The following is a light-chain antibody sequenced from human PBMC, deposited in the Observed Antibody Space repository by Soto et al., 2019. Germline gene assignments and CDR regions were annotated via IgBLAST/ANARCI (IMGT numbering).Light chain of an antibody. CDR1: QSISSW. J-gene: IGKJ3*01. CDR3: QQYYSYPFT. CDR2: DAY. V-gene: IGKV1-5*01. Sequence: DIQMTQSPSTLSASVGDRVTITCRASQSISSWLAWYQQKPGKAPKLLIYDAYSLEGGVPSRFSGSGSGTDFTLTISSLQPDDFGTFYCQQYYSYPFTFGPGTQVDIK.